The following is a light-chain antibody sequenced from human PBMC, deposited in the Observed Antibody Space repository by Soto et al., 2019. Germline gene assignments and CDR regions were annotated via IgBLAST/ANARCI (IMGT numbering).Light chain of an antibody. Sequence: EIVLTQSPGTLSLSPGEGATLSCRASQTVSSNYLAWYQQKPGQAPRLLIYGASSSATGIPDRFSGSGSGTDLTLTISRLEPEDSAVYYCQQYDNSPYTFGQGTKLEIK. CDR1: QTVSSNY. CDR2: GAS. CDR3: QQYDNSPYT. V-gene: IGKV3-20*01. J-gene: IGKJ2*01.